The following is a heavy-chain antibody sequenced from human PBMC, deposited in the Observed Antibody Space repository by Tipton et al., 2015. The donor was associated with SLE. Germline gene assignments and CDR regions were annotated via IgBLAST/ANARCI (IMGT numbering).Heavy chain of an antibody. D-gene: IGHD2-21*01. V-gene: IGHV4-61*09. CDR3: ATTRQHR. CDR1: GDSIGSLNYF. Sequence: TLSLTCTVSGDSIGSLNYFWGWIRQPAGKGLEWIGHVFTSGNTNYHSSLKSRVIISIDTSKNQFSLRLTSVTAADTAVYYCATTRQHRWGQGTLVTVSS. CDR2: VFTSGNT. J-gene: IGHJ4*02.